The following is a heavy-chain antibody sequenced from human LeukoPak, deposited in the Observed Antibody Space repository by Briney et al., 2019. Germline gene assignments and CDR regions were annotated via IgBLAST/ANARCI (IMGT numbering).Heavy chain of an antibody. Sequence: PSETLSLTCTVSGGSICSYYWSWIRQPPGKGLEWIGYISYSGSTNYNPSLKSRVTISVDTSKNQLSLKLNSVTAADTAVYYCARYIWGSYPTFEDYWGQGSLVTVSP. CDR3: ARYIWGSYPTFEDY. D-gene: IGHD3-16*02. CDR1: GGSICSYY. V-gene: IGHV4-59*01. CDR2: ISYSGST. J-gene: IGHJ4*02.